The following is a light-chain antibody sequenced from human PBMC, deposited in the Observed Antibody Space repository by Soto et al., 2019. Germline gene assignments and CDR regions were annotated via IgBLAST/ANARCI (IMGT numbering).Light chain of an antibody. CDR2: DVS. CDR1: RSDVGGYNY. Sequence: QSALTQPRSVSGSPGQSVTISCTGTRSDVGGYNYVSWYQQHPGKAPKLMIYDVSKRPSGVPDRFSGSKSGNTASLTISGLQAEDEADYYCCSYAGTRYVFGTGTKLTVL. CDR3: CSYAGTRYV. J-gene: IGLJ1*01. V-gene: IGLV2-11*02.